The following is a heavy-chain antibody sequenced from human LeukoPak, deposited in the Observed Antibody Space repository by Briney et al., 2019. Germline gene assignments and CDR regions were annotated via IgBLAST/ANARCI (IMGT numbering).Heavy chain of an antibody. V-gene: IGHV3-23*01. J-gene: IGHJ4*02. D-gene: IGHD4-17*01. CDR3: AKADGPDYGDYSFDY. CDR1: GFTIRTYA. CDR2: ISASGGST. Sequence: PGGSLRLSCAASGFTIRTYAMTWVRQGPAKDLEWISTISASGGSTYYADSVKGRFTISRDTSKNTLYLQMNSLRAEDTAIYYCAKADGPDYGDYSFDYWGQGTLVTVSS.